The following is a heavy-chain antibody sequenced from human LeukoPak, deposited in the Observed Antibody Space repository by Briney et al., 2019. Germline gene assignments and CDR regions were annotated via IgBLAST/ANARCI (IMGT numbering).Heavy chain of an antibody. V-gene: IGHV3-66*01. Sequence: GGSLRPSCAASGFTVGSNYMSWVRQAPGKGLEWVSVIYSGGNTYYADSVKGRFIISRDNSKNTLYLQMNSLRAEDTAVYYCASRIVVVGLDYWGQGTLVTVSS. CDR2: IYSGGNT. CDR1: GFTVGSNY. D-gene: IGHD3-22*01. J-gene: IGHJ4*02. CDR3: ASRIVVVGLDY.